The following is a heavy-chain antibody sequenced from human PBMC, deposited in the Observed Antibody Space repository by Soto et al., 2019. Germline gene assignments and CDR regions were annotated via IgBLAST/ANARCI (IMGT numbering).Heavy chain of an antibody. CDR3: ARDGEGDGYNRGAFDY. D-gene: IGHD5-12*01. V-gene: IGHV1-46*01. J-gene: IGHJ4*02. CDR2: INPSGGST. Sequence: APVKVSCKASGYTFTCHYMHWLRQTPGQGLEWLGIINPSGGSTSYAQKFQGRVTMTRDTSTSTVYMELSSLRSEDTAVYYCARDGEGDGYNRGAFDYWGQGTLVTVSS. CDR1: GYTFTCHY.